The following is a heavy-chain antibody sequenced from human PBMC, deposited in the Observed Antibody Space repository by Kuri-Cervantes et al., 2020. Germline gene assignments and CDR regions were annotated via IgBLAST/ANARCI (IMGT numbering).Heavy chain of an antibody. CDR3: ARPCMTVLAGEDAFDI. D-gene: IGHD2-21*02. Sequence: ESLKISCAVSGYSISSGYYWGWIRQPPGKGLEWIGNIYHSGSTYYNPSLKSRVTISVDTSKNQFSLKLSSVTAADTAVYYCARPCMTVLAGEDAFDIWGQGTMVTVSS. J-gene: IGHJ3*02. V-gene: IGHV4-38-2*01. CDR1: GYSISSGYY. CDR2: IYHSGST.